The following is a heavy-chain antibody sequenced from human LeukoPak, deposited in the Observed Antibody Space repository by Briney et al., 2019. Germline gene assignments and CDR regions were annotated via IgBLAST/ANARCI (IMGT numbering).Heavy chain of an antibody. J-gene: IGHJ3*02. CDR1: GGTFSSYA. V-gene: IGHV1-2*04. CDR3: ARGFQYYYDSSGPTSPDAFDI. D-gene: IGHD3-22*01. CDR2: INPNSGGT. Sequence: GASVKVSCKASGGTFSSYAISWVRQALGQGLEWMGWINPNSGGTNYAQKFQGWVTMTRDTSISTAYMELSRLRSDDTAVYYCARGFQYYYDSSGPTSPDAFDIWGHGTMVTVSS.